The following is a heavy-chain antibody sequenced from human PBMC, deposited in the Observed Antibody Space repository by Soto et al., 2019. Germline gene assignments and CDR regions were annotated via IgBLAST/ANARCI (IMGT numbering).Heavy chain of an antibody. V-gene: IGHV4-39*01. CDR3: AATRGLAVGGSFDY. Sequence: SETLSLTCIVSGGSITRRSSYWAWIRQPPGKGLEWVGTFYDGNTYHNPSLRSRITIAVDTSKNQFSLKLNSVAAADTAFYYCAATRGLAVGGSFDYWGQGMLVTVSS. J-gene: IGHJ4*02. D-gene: IGHD3-10*01. CDR1: GGSITRRSSY. CDR2: FYDGNT.